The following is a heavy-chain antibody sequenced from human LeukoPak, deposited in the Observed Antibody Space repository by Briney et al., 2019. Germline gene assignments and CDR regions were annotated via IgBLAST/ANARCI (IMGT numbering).Heavy chain of an antibody. CDR1: GFTFSSYA. CDR3: AKGSASGRPYYFDS. J-gene: IGHJ4*02. CDR2: ITGSGGST. D-gene: IGHD2-15*01. Sequence: GGSLRLSCAASGFTFSSYAMSWVRQAPGKGPEWVSGITGSGGSTYHADSVKGRFTISRDNSQNTLFLQMSSLRAEDSAIFYCAKGSASGRPYYFDSWGQGILVTVSS. V-gene: IGHV3-23*01.